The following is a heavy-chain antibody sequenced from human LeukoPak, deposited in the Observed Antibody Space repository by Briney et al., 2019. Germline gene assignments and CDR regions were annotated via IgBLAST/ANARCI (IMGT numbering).Heavy chain of an antibody. J-gene: IGHJ5*02. D-gene: IGHD3-10*01. Sequence: GALRLPCVASGITFSSYGMSWVRQAPGKGLEWVSAIRGAGDITDYADSVKGRFTISRDNSKNMLYLQMSSLRAEDTAIYYCARAPYGSGSYYVNLWGQGTLVTVSS. CDR1: GITFSSYG. CDR2: IRGAGDIT. CDR3: ARAPYGSGSYYVNL. V-gene: IGHV3-23*01.